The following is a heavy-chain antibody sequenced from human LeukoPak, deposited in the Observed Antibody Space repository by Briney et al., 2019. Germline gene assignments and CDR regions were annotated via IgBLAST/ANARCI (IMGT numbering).Heavy chain of an antibody. CDR1: GGSFSGYY. V-gene: IGHV4-34*01. CDR3: ARGFLSRKRVAATPYWYFDL. Sequence: SETLSLTCAVYGGSFSGYYWSWIRQPPGKGLEWIGEINHSGSTNYNPSLKSRVTISVDTSKNQFSLKLSSVTAADTAVYYCARGFLSRKRVAATPYWYFDLWGRGTLVTVSS. J-gene: IGHJ2*01. D-gene: IGHD2-15*01. CDR2: INHSGST.